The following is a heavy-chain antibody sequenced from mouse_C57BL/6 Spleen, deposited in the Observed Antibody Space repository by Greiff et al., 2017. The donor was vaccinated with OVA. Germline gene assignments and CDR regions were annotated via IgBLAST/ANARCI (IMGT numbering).Heavy chain of an antibody. CDR1: GSTFTSYW. J-gene: IGHJ2*01. CDR3: AKDYYGSNY. Sequence: VQLQQSGAELVKPGASVKLSCKASGSTFTSYWMQWVKQRPGQGLEWIGEIDPSDSYTNYNQKFKGKATLTVDTSSSTAYMQLSSLTSEDSAVYYCAKDYYGSNYWGQGTTLTVSS. CDR2: IDPSDSYT. V-gene: IGHV1-50*01. D-gene: IGHD1-1*01.